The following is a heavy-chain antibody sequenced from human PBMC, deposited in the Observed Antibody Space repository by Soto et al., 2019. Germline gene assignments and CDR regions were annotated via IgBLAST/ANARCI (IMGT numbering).Heavy chain of an antibody. Sequence: SETLSLTCTVSGGSISSSSYYWGWIRQPPGKGLEWIGSIYYSGSTYYNPSLKSRVTISVDTSKNQFSLKLSSVTAADTAVYYCASGSYYSGYYYGMDVWGQGTTVT. CDR1: GGSISSSSYY. CDR3: ASGSYYSGYYYGMDV. J-gene: IGHJ6*02. V-gene: IGHV4-39*01. CDR2: IYYSGST. D-gene: IGHD1-26*01.